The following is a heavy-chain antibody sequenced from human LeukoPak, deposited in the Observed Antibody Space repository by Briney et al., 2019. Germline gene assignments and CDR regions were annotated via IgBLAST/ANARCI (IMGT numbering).Heavy chain of an antibody. CDR3: AREMGYGYSSLDY. CDR1: GFTFSSYA. V-gene: IGHV3-30-3*01. Sequence: PGGSLRLSCAASGFTFSSYAMHWVRQAPGKGLEWVAVISYDGSNKYYADSVKGRFTISRDNSKNTLYLQMNSLRAEDTAVYYCAREMGYGYSSLDYWGQGTLVTVSS. D-gene: IGHD5-18*01. CDR2: ISYDGSNK. J-gene: IGHJ4*02.